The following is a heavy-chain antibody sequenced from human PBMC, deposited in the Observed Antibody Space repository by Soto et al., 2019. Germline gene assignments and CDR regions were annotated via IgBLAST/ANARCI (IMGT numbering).Heavy chain of an antibody. CDR1: GFTFSSYS. Sequence: GSLRLSCAASGFTFSSYSMNWVRQAPGKGLEWVSSISSSSSYIYYADSVKGRFTISRDNAKNPLYLQMNSLRAEDTAVYYCARDIVVVPAARYLDYWGQGTLVAVSS. CDR2: ISSSSSYI. J-gene: IGHJ4*02. D-gene: IGHD2-2*01. V-gene: IGHV3-21*01. CDR3: ARDIVVVPAARYLDY.